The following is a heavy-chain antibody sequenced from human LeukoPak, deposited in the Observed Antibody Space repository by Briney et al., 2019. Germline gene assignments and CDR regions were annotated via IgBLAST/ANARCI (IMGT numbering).Heavy chain of an antibody. J-gene: IGHJ4*02. CDR2: ISWNSGSI. CDR3: AEDMDHYYGSGSYYNPFDY. D-gene: IGHD3-10*01. Sequence: GGSLRLSCAASGFTFDDYAMHWVRQAPGKGLEWVSGISWNSGSIGYADSVKGRFTISRDNAKNSLYLQMNSLRAEDTALYYCAEDMDHYYGSGSYYNPFDYWGQGTLVTVS. V-gene: IGHV3-9*01. CDR1: GFTFDDYA.